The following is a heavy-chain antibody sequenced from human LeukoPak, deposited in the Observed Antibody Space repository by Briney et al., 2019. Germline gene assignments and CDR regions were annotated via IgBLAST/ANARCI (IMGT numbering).Heavy chain of an antibody. CDR3: ATSSYYYDSSGYIGYAFDI. CDR2: IEQDGSEK. CDR1: GFTVSTYW. J-gene: IGHJ3*02. Sequence: GGSLRLSCAASGFTVSTYWMSWVRQAPGKGLEWVANIEQDGSEKYYVDSVKGRFTISRDNAKNSLYLQMNSLRAEDTAVYYCATSSYYYDSSGYIGYAFDIWGQGTIVTVSS. D-gene: IGHD3-22*01. V-gene: IGHV3-7*01.